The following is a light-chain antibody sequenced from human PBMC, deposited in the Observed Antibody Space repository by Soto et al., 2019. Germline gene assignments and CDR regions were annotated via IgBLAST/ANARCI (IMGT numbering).Light chain of an antibody. CDR3: SSYARGDSVL. CDR1: SSDVGGYNF. CDR2: EVT. J-gene: IGLJ2*01. V-gene: IGLV2-8*01. Sequence: QSALTQPPSASGSPGQSVTISCTGTSSDVGGYNFVSWYQHHPGKAPKVILYEVTKRPSGVPDRFSGSKSGNTASLTVSGLQADDEADYYCSSYARGDSVLFGGVTKLTVL.